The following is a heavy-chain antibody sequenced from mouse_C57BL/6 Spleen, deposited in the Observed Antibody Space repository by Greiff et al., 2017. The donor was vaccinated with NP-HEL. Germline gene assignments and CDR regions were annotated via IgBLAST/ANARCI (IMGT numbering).Heavy chain of an antibody. CDR1: GYTFTSYW. Sequence: QVQLQQPGAELVKPGASVKMSCKASGYTFTSYWITWVKQRPGQGLEWIGDIYPGSGSTNYNEKFKSKATLTVDTSSSTAYMQLSSLTSEDSAVYYCAKCDSEDYYAMDYWGQGTSVTVSS. CDR3: AKCDSEDYYAMDY. D-gene: IGHD2-4*01. CDR2: IYPGSGST. J-gene: IGHJ4*01. V-gene: IGHV1-55*01.